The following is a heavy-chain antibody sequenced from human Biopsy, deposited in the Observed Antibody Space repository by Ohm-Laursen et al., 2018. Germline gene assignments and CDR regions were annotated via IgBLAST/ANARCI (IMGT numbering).Heavy chain of an antibody. CDR2: IYYSGGT. J-gene: IGHJ3*02. D-gene: IGHD1-26*01. Sequence: SETLSLTCSVSGGSNSGFEWSWIRPATGQGLEWFGYIYYSGGTKYNPSLASRVTLSVGMSKSQFSLKLYSVTAADTAVYYCARVEAGTYDALDIWGQGTLVAVSA. V-gene: IGHV4-59*01. CDR3: ARVEAGTYDALDI. CDR1: GGSNSGFE.